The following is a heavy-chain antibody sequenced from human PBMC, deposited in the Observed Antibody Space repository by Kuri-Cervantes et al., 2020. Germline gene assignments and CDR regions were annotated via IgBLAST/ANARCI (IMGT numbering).Heavy chain of an antibody. J-gene: IGHJ4*02. CDR2: ISAYSGNT. V-gene: IGHV1-18*01. CDR1: GYTFTSYD. Sequence: ASVKVSCKASGYTFTSYDINWVRQATGQGLEWMGWISAYSGNTDYAQNLQGRVTMTTDTSTSTAHMELRSLRSDDTAVYYCARELLGYCSPTTCQPFDYWGQGTLVTVSS. CDR3: ARELLGYCSPTTCQPFDY. D-gene: IGHD2-2*01.